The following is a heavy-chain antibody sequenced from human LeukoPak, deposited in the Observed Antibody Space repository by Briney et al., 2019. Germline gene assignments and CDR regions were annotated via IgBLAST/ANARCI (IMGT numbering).Heavy chain of an antibody. V-gene: IGHV4-59*01. CDR1: GGSISSYY. D-gene: IGHD1-26*01. J-gene: IGHJ4*02. CDR2: IYYSGST. CDR3: ARGVGMGAKPVDY. Sequence: PSETLSLTWTVSGGSISSYYWSWIRQPPGKGLEWIGYIYYSGSTNYNPSLKSRVTISVDTSKNQFSLKLSSVTAADTAVYYCARGVGMGAKPVDYWGQGTLVTVSS.